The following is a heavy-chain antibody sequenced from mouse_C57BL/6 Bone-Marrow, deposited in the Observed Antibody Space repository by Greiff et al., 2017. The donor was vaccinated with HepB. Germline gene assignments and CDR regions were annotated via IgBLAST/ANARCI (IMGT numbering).Heavy chain of an antibody. CDR3: ARNYDGSRDYAMDY. CDR2: IHPSDSDT. D-gene: IGHD1-1*01. Sequence: QVQLQQPGAELVKPGASVKVSCKASGYTFTSYWMHWVKQRPGQGLEWIGRIHPSDSDTNYNQKFKGKATLPVDKSSSTAYMQLSSLTSEDSAVYYCARNYDGSRDYAMDYWGQGTSVTVSS. J-gene: IGHJ4*01. V-gene: IGHV1-74*01. CDR1: GYTFTSYW.